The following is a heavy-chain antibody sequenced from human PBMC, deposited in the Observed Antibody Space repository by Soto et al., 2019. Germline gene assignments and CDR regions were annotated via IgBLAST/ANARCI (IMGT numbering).Heavy chain of an antibody. CDR3: ARESINWAFDY. J-gene: IGHJ4*02. Sequence: TGGSLRLSCAASGFTFSSYGMHWVRQAPGKGLEWVAVIWYDGSNKYYADSVKGRFTISRDNSKNTLYLQMNSLRAEDTAVYYCARESINWAFDYWGQGTLVTVSS. D-gene: IGHD7-27*01. CDR2: IWYDGSNK. CDR1: GFTFSSYG. V-gene: IGHV3-33*01.